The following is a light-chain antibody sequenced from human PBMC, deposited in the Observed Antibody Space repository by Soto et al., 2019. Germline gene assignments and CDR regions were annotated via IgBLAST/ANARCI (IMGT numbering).Light chain of an antibody. CDR3: QQPFSLPLT. V-gene: IGKV3-11*01. Sequence: EIGLTQSPATLSLSPGDRATLSCRASQSVSRCLARYQQKPGQAPRLLIHDTSTRAIGGPDTFSGSGSGTEFTLTISSLQPEDSATYYCQQPFSLPLTFGGGTDVEIK. CDR2: DTS. J-gene: IGKJ4*01. CDR1: QSVSRC.